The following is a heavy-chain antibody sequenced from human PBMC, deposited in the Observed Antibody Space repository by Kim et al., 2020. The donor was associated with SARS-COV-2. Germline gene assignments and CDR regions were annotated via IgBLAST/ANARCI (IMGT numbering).Heavy chain of an antibody. CDR2: VNQSGAT. D-gene: IGHD3-22*01. CDR1: GGSFSGYY. Sequence: SETLSLSCAVYGGSFSGYYWSWIRQPPGKGLEWIGEVNQSGATNYNPSLKSRATISVDTSKNQFSLKLRSVTAADTAVYYCARGLTDMSMVVLVITSGWNWFDSWGPGNPGHRLR. J-gene: IGHJ5*01. CDR3: ARGLTDMSMVVLVITSGWNWFDS. V-gene: IGHV4-34*01.